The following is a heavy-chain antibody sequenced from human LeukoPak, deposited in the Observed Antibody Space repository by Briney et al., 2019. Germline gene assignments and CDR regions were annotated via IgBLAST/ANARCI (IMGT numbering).Heavy chain of an antibody. CDR3: ARDRSGFYSIDQ. Sequence: GGSLRLSCAASGFTLSENNVHWVRQAPGKGLEWVALISNDGNSKDYADSVKGRFTLSGDNSKTTVYLQMNSLGAEDTAAYYCARDRSGFYSIDQWGQGTLVTVSP. V-gene: IGHV3-30-3*01. CDR1: GFTLSENN. J-gene: IGHJ4*02. D-gene: IGHD5-12*01. CDR2: ISNDGNSK.